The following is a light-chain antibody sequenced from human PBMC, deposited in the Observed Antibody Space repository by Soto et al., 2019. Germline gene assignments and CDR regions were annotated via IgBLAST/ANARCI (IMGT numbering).Light chain of an antibody. CDR2: GAS. CDR3: LQDFSYPRT. V-gene: IGKV1-6*02. Sequence: AIQMTQSPSSLSASVGDRVTITCRASQGIGTELGWYQLKPGKAPKLLVYGASTLKSGVLPRFSGSGAVTDFTLTISSLQPDDFATYYCLQDFSYPRTFGQGTKVEIK. J-gene: IGKJ1*01. CDR1: QGIGTE.